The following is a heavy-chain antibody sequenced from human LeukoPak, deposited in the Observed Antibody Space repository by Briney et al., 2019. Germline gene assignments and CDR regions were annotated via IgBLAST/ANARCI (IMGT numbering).Heavy chain of an antibody. Sequence: SEPLSLTCTVSGYSISSGYHWGWIRQAPGKGLEWLGSIYQSGSAYYNPSLKSRVALSVDTSKNQVSVKLSSVTAADTAVYYCARDGLLWFGESYYYYYYMDVWGKGTTVTVSS. CDR3: ARDGLLWFGESYYYYYYMDV. CDR1: GYSISSGYH. J-gene: IGHJ6*03. CDR2: IYQSGSA. V-gene: IGHV4-38-2*02. D-gene: IGHD3-10*01.